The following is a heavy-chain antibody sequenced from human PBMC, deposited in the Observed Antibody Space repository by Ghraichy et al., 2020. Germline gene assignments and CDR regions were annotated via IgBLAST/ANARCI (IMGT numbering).Heavy chain of an antibody. CDR3: ARDSLGIFPFDI. Sequence: SETLSLTCTVSGGSISSGGYYWSWIRQHPGKGLEWIGYIYYSGSTYYNPSLKSRVTISVDTSKNQFSLKLSSVTAADTAVYYCARDSLGIFPFDIWGQGTMVTVSS. CDR1: GGSISSGGYY. J-gene: IGHJ3*02. V-gene: IGHV4-31*03. D-gene: IGHD7-27*01. CDR2: IYYSGST.